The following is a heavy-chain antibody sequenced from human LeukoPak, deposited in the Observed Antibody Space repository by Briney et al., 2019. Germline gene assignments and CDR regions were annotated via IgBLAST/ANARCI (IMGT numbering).Heavy chain of an antibody. CDR2: ISAYNGNT. Sequence: ASVRVSCKASGYTFTSYGISWVRQAPGQGLEWMGWISAYNGNTNYAQKLQGRVTMTTDTSTSTAYMELRSLRSDDTAVYYCARWYYDILTGYYALYYFDYRGQGTLVTVSS. CDR3: ARWYYDILTGYYALYYFDY. V-gene: IGHV1-18*04. J-gene: IGHJ4*02. CDR1: GYTFTSYG. D-gene: IGHD3-9*01.